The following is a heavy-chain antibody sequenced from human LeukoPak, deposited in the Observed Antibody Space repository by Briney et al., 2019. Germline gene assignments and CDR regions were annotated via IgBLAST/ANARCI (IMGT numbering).Heavy chain of an antibody. D-gene: IGHD4-17*01. CDR2: IKQDGSEK. CDR1: GFSFSSYW. V-gene: IGHV3-7*01. Sequence: PGGSLRLSCAASGFSFSSYWMSWVRQAPGKGLEGVANIKQDGSEKYYVDSVKGRFTISRDNAKNSLYLQMNSLRAEDTAVYYCARDPYGDWGDLDAFDIWGQGTMVTVSS. J-gene: IGHJ3*02. CDR3: ARDPYGDWGDLDAFDI.